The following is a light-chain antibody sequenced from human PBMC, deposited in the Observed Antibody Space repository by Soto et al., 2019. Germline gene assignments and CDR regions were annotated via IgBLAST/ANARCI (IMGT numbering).Light chain of an antibody. Sequence: IHITQSPSSVSASVGDTFTITCRASQGLKFLAWYQQKPGKAPRLLIYEATNLQSGVPPRFSGSGSGTDFTLTISSLQPEDFATYFCQQANSFPITFGQGTRLEIK. CDR1: QGLKF. CDR3: QQANSFPIT. V-gene: IGKV1-12*01. CDR2: EAT. J-gene: IGKJ5*01.